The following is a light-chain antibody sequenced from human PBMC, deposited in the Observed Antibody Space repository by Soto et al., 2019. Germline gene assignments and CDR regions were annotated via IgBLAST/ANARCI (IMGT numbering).Light chain of an antibody. V-gene: IGKV3-15*01. CDR2: GPS. Sequence: EIVMTQSPSTLSVSPGERATLSCRASQSVSNNLAWYQQKLCQAPRLLIYGPSTRATGIPARFSGSGSGTEFTLAISSRQSEDFAVYYCQQYDNGLGTFGQGTKVEIQ. J-gene: IGKJ1*01. CDR3: QQYDNGLGT. CDR1: QSVSNN.